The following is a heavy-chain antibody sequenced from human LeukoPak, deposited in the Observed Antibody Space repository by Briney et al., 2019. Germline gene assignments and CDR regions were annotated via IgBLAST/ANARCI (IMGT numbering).Heavy chain of an antibody. J-gene: IGHJ3*02. V-gene: IGHV5-51*01. CDR2: IYPGDSDT. D-gene: IGHD2-8*01. CDR3: ASMLSFSTVSHDAFDI. Sequence: GESLKISCKGSGYSFTSYWIGWVRQMPGKGLEWMGIIYPGDSDTRYSPSFQGQVTISADKSISTAYLQWSSLKASDTAMYYCASMLSFSTVSHDAFDIWGQGKMVTVSS. CDR1: GYSFTSYW.